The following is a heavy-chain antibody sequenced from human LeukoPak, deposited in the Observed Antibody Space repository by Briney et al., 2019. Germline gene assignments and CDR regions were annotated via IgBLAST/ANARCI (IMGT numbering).Heavy chain of an antibody. J-gene: IGHJ5*02. Sequence: LETLSLTCTVSGGSISSYYWSWIRQPPGKGLEWIGYIYYSGSTNYNPSLKSRVTISVDTSKNQFSLKLSSVTAADTAVYYCARMVAYDFWSGYWGNWFDPWGQGTLVTVSS. CDR2: IYYSGST. CDR1: GGSISSYY. V-gene: IGHV4-59*01. D-gene: IGHD3-3*01. CDR3: ARMVAYDFWSGYWGNWFDP.